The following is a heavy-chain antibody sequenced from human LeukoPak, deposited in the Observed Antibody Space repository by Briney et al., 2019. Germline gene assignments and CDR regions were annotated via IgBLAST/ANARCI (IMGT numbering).Heavy chain of an antibody. Sequence: MXXXRXAPGXGLEWVAHINRDGSEKYYVDSVKGRFTISRDNTENSLSLQMNSLRAEDTAVYYCARSDSIGSVDYWGQGTLITVSS. D-gene: IGHD2-21*01. CDR2: INRDGSEK. V-gene: IGHV3-7*01. J-gene: IGHJ4*02. CDR3: ARSDSIGSVDY.